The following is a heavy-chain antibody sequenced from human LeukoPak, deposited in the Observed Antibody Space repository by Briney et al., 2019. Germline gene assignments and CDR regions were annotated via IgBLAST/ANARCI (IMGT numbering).Heavy chain of an antibody. CDR1: GFTFSSYS. CDR3: ARVTTTYYYGSGPDAFDI. V-gene: IGHV3-21*01. CDR2: ISSSSSYI. D-gene: IGHD3-10*01. Sequence: PGGSLRLSCAASGFTFSSYSMNWVRQAPGEGLEWVSSISSSSSYIYYADSVKGRFTISRDNAKNSLYLQMNSLRAEDTAVYYCARVTTTYYYGSGPDAFDIWGQGTMVTVSS. J-gene: IGHJ3*02.